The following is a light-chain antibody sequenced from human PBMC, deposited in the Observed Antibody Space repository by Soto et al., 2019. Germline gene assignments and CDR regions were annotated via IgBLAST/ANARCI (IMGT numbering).Light chain of an antibody. Sequence: QSALTQPPSVSGAPGQRLTLSCTGSSSNIGAGHDVHWYQQLPGAAPKVVIYGNTNRPSGVPDRFSGSKSGPSASLVITGPQAEDEADYYCLSYDKSLSGYVFGAGTKVTVL. CDR2: GNT. CDR3: LSYDKSLSGYV. V-gene: IGLV1-40*01. J-gene: IGLJ1*01. CDR1: SSNIGAGHD.